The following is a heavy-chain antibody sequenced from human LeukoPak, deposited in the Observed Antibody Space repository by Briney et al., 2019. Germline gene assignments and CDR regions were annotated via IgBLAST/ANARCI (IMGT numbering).Heavy chain of an antibody. J-gene: IGHJ3*02. CDR3: XXVXPAAILAPDAFDI. V-gene: IGHV4-30-2*01. D-gene: IGHD2-2*02. Sequence: SQTLSLTCAVSGGSISSGGYSWSWIRQPPGKGLEWIGYIYHSGSTYYNPSLKSRVTISVDRSKNQFSLKLSSVTAADTAVYXXXXVXPAAILAPDAFDIWGQGTMVTVSS. CDR2: IYHSGST. CDR1: GGSISSGGYS.